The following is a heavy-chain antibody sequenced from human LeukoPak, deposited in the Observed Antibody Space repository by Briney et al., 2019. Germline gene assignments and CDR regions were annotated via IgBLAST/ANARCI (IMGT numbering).Heavy chain of an antibody. D-gene: IGHD5-24*01. J-gene: IGHJ4*02. V-gene: IGHV3-9*01. CDR2: ISWNSGSI. Sequence: GGSLRLSCAASGFTFDDYAMHWVRQAPGKGLEWVSGISWNSGSIGYADSVKGRFTISRDNAKNSLYLQMNSLRAEDTAVYYCARGAGYNYPYYFDYWGQGTLVTVSS. CDR3: ARGAGYNYPYYFDY. CDR1: GFTFDDYA.